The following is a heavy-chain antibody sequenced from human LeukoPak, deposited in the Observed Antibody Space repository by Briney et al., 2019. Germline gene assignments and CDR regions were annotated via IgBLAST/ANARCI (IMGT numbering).Heavy chain of an antibody. CDR2: ISSSSSYI. V-gene: IGHV3-21*01. CDR3: ASTWDYGSGSYYFYYMDV. J-gene: IGHJ6*03. D-gene: IGHD3-10*01. Sequence: WIRQPPGKGLEWVSSISSSSSYIYYADSVKGRFTISRDNAKNSLYLQMNSLRAEDTAVYYCASTWDYGSGSYYFYYMDVWGKGTTVTVSS.